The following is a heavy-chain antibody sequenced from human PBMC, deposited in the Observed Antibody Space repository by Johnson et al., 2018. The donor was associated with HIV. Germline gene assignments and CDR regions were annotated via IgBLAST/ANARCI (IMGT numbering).Heavy chain of an antibody. Sequence: QVLLVESGGGVVQPGGSLRLSCAASEFIFSSYSMHWVRQAPGKGLEWVAVISYDGHNEYYADSVEGRFTVSRDNTKNTLYLQMNSLRADDTAIYYCALTESRFLEWLFRAFDIWGQGTMVTVSS. J-gene: IGHJ3*02. CDR3: ALTESRFLEWLFRAFDI. V-gene: IGHV3-30*04. CDR1: EFIFSSYS. CDR2: ISYDGHNE. D-gene: IGHD3-3*01.